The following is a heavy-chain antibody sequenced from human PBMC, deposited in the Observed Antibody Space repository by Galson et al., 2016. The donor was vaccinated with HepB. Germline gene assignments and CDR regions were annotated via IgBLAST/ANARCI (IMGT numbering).Heavy chain of an antibody. V-gene: IGHV1-18*04. CDR1: GYTFTSYG. Sequence: SVKVSCKASGYTFTSYGIGWVRQAPGQGLEWMGWISAYNAYRDYPQKLQGRVTMTTDTSTSTAYMELSSLRSDDTAVYCCARSGDGNWFESWGQGTLVTVSS. J-gene: IGHJ5*01. CDR2: ISAYNAYR. CDR3: ARSGDGNWFES. D-gene: IGHD2-21*02.